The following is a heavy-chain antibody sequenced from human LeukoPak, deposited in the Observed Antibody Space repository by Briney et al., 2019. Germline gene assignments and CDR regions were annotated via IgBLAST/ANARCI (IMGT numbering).Heavy chain of an antibody. CDR1: GFTFSSYS. V-gene: IGHV3-21*01. CDR2: ISSSSSYI. Sequence: GGSLRLSCAASGFTFSSYSMNWVRQAPGKGLEWVSSISSSSSYIYYADSVKGRFTISRDNAKNSLYLQMNSLRAEDTAVYNCARDFHSSGWYDYWGQGTLVTVSS. J-gene: IGHJ4*02. D-gene: IGHD6-19*01. CDR3: ARDFHSSGWYDY.